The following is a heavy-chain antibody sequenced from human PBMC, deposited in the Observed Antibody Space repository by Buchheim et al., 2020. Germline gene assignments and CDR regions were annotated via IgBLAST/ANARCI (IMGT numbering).Heavy chain of an antibody. J-gene: IGHJ4*02. D-gene: IGHD4-23*01. CDR1: GFTFSSYA. CDR3: AKGSAYGGREGYFDY. Sequence: EVQLLDSGGGLVQTGGSLRLSCAASGFTFSSYAMRWIRQAPGKGLEWVASISGSGAHTYYADSVKGRVTISRDNSKNTLILQMNSLRAEDTAIYYCAKGSAYGGREGYFDYWGQGTL. CDR2: ISGSGAHT. V-gene: IGHV3-23*01.